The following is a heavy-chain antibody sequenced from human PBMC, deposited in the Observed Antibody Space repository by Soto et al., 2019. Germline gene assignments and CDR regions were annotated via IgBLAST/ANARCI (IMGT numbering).Heavy chain of an antibody. CDR2: IIPIFGTA. V-gene: IGHV1-69*13. D-gene: IGHD3-10*01. J-gene: IGHJ4*02. CDR1: GGTFSSYA. CDR3: ARGAGITMVRGVTPDFDY. Sequence: GASVKVSCKASGGTFSSYAISWVRQAPGQGLEWMGGIIPIFGTANYAQKFQGRVTITADESTSTAYMELSSLRSEDTAVYYCARGAGITMVRGVTPDFDYWGQGTLVTVSS.